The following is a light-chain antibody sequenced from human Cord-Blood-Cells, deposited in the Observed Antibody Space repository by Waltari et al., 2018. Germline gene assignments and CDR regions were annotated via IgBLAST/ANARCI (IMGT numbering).Light chain of an antibody. CDR3: QQSYSTPWT. V-gene: IGKV1-39*01. CDR2: AAS. J-gene: IGKJ1*01. Sequence: DSKMTKSPSSLSASVGDRNTITCRASQSISSYLNWYQPKPGKAPKQLFYAASSLQSGVPSRFSGSGSGTDFTLTISSLQPEDFATYYCQQSYSTPWTFGQGTKVEIK. CDR1: QSISSY.